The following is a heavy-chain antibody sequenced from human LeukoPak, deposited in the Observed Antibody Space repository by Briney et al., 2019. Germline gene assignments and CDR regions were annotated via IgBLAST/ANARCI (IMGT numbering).Heavy chain of an antibody. J-gene: IGHJ4*02. CDR2: INTNTGNP. V-gene: IGHV7-4-1*02. CDR1: GYTFTSYA. CDR3: ARAYQRLGQLSLPDY. Sequence: ASVKVSCKASGYTFTSYAMNWVRQAPGQGLEWMGWINTNTGNPTYAQGFTGRFVFSLDTSVSTTYLQISSLKAEDTAVYYCARAYQRLGQLSLPDYWGQGTLVTVSS. D-gene: IGHD3-16*02.